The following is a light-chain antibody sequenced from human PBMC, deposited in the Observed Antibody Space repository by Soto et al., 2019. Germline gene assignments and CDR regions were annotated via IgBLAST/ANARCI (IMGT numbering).Light chain of an antibody. Sequence: QSALTQPASVSGSPGQSITISCTETSSDVGGYNYVSWYQQHPDKAPKLMIYVVSNRPSGVSNRFSGSKSGNTASLTISRLQAEDEADYYCSSYTSSDTPYVFGTGTKLTVL. CDR1: SSDVGGYNY. V-gene: IGLV2-14*01. CDR3: SSYTSSDTPYV. J-gene: IGLJ1*01. CDR2: VVS.